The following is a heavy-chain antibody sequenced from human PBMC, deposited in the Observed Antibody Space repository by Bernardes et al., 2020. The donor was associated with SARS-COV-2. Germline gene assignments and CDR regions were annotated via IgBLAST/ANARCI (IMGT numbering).Heavy chain of an antibody. V-gene: IGHV3-74*01. CDR1: GFTFSSYW. D-gene: IGHD2-15*01. CDR3: AREGYCSGGSCNGLPPGYYYYGMDV. CDR2: INSDGSST. J-gene: IGHJ6*02. Sequence: GGSLRPSCAASGFTFSSYWMHWVRQAPGKGLVRVSRINSDGSSTSYADSVKGRFTISRDNAKNTLYLQMNSLRAEDTAVYYCAREGYCSGGSCNGLPPGYYYYGMDVWGQGTTVTVSS.